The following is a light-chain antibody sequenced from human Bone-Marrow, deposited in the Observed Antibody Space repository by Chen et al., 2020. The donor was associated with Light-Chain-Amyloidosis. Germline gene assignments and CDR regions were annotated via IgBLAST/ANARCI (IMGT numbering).Light chain of an antibody. J-gene: IGLJ3*02. CDR2: DDT. V-gene: IGLV3-21*02. Sequence: SYVLPQPPSVSVAPGQTATIPCGGTGIGSLKVHWYQQKAGQAPVMVVYDDTDRPAGIPERFSGSNSGNTATLTISRVEAGDEADYYCQVWDRSSDRPVFGGGTKLTVL. CDR3: QVWDRSSDRPV. CDR1: GIGSLK.